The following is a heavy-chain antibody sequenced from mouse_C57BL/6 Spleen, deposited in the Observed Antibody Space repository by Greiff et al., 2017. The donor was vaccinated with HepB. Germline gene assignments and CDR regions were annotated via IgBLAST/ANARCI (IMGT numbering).Heavy chain of an antibody. CDR2: INPNNGGT. CDR3: ARHYGSSYGYFDY. V-gene: IGHV1-26*01. Sequence: VQLQQSGPELVKPGASVKISCKASGYTFTDYYMNWVKQSHGKRLEWIGDINPNNGGTSYNQKFKGKATLTVDKASSTAYMGLRSLTSEDSAFYYFARHYGSSYGYFDYWGQGTTLTVSS. D-gene: IGHD1-1*01. CDR1: GYTFTDYY. J-gene: IGHJ2*01.